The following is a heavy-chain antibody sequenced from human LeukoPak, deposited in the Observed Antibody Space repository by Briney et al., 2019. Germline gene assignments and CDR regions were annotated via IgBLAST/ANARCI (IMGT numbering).Heavy chain of an antibody. CDR2: ISAYNGNT. CDR1: GYTFTNYG. Sequence: ASVKVSCKTSGYTFTNYGISWVRQAPGLGLEWMGWISAYNGNTNYAQKVQGRVTMTTDTSTSTAYMELRSLRLDDTAVYYCARDQSVRLLQTSSTYFKHVFAIWGQGSMVTVSS. D-gene: IGHD6-13*01. J-gene: IGHJ3*02. V-gene: IGHV1-18*01. CDR3: ARDQSVRLLQTSSTYFKHVFAI.